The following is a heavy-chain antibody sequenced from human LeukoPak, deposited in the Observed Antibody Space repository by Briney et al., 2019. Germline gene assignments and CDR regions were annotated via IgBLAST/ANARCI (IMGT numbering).Heavy chain of an antibody. Sequence: SGGSXXSGSYYWSWIRQPAGKGLEWIGRIYTSGSTNYNPSLKSRVTISVDTSKNQFSLKLSSVTAADTAVYYCARGAGGSYVYYYYYYMDVWGKGTTVTISS. J-gene: IGHJ6*03. V-gene: IGHV4-61*02. D-gene: IGHD1-26*01. CDR2: IYTSGST. CDR1: GGSXXSGSYY. CDR3: ARGAGGSYVYYYYYYMDV.